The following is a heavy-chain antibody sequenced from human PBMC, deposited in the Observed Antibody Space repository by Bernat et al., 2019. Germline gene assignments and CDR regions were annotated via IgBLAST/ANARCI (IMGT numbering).Heavy chain of an antibody. J-gene: IGHJ3*02. D-gene: IGHD7-27*01. V-gene: IGHV3-21*01. CDR2: ISSSSSYI. CDR1: GFTFSSYS. Sequence: EVQLVESGGGLVKPGGSLRLSCAASGFTFSSYSMNWVRQAPGKGLEWVSSISSSSSYIYYADSVKGRFTISRDNAKNSLYLQMNSLRAEDTAVYYWARAGLPGDALDIWGQGTMVTVSS. CDR3: ARAGLPGDALDI.